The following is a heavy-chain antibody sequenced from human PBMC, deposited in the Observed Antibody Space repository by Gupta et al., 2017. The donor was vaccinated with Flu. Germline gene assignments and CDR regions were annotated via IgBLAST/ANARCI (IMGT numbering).Heavy chain of an antibody. V-gene: IGHV4-31*03. D-gene: IGHD1-26*01. Sequence: QVQLQESGPGLVKPSQTLSLTCTVSGGSISSGGYYWSWIRQHPGKGLEWIGYIYYSGSTYYNPSLKSRVTISVDTSKNQFSLKLSSVTAADTAVYYCARDRAPGGARNAEYFQHWGQGTLVTVSS. CDR1: GGSISSGGYY. CDR3: ARDRAPGGARNAEYFQH. J-gene: IGHJ1*01. CDR2: IYYSGST.